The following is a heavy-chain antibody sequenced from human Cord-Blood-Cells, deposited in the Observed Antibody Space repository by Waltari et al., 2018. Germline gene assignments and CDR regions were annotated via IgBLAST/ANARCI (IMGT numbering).Heavy chain of an antibody. CDR1: GGSISSYY. Sequence: QVQLQESGPGLVKPSETLSLTCTVSGGSISSYYWSWNRQPAGKGLEWIGRIYTSGSTNYNPSLKSRVTMSVDTSKNQFSLKLSSVTAADTAVYYCARDNSSGYYYYYYYMDVWGKGTTVTVSS. CDR3: ARDNSSGYYYYYYYMDV. D-gene: IGHD3-22*01. J-gene: IGHJ6*03. CDR2: IYTSGST. V-gene: IGHV4-4*07.